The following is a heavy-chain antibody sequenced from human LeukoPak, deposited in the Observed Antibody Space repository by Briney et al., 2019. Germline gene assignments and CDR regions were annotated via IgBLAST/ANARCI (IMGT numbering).Heavy chain of an antibody. CDR1: GFTFSSYS. CDR2: ISSSSYI. V-gene: IGHV3-21*01. D-gene: IGHD5-24*01. CDR3: ARDRDGSTLDY. J-gene: IGHJ4*02. Sequence: GGSLRLSCAASGFTFSSYSMNWVRQAPGKGLEWVSSISSSSYIYYADSVKGRFTISRDNAKNSLYLQMNSLRAEDTAVYYCARDRDGSTLDYWGQGTLVTVSS.